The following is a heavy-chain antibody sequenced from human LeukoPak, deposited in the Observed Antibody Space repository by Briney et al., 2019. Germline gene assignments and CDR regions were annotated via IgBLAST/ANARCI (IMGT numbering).Heavy chain of an antibody. J-gene: IGHJ4*02. V-gene: IGHV3-23*01. Sequence: PGGSLRLSCAASGFTFNNYAVIWVRQAPGKGLEWVSAISGSGGSTYYADSVKGRFTISRDNSKNTLFPQMNSLSAEDTAVYYCAKDPSVTPYYFDYWGQGTLVTVSS. CDR1: GFTFNNYA. D-gene: IGHD4-17*01. CDR3: AKDPSVTPYYFDY. CDR2: ISGSGGST.